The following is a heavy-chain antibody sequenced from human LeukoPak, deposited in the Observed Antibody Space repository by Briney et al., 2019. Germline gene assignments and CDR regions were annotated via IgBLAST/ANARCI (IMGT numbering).Heavy chain of an antibody. D-gene: IGHD2-21*02. CDR2: ISGSGVTT. J-gene: IGHJ4*02. V-gene: IGHV3-23*01. CDR3: AKDFVVVPGNVNYFDY. CDR1: GFTFSNYG. Sequence: GGTLRLSCAASGFTFSNYGMSWVRQAPGKGLEWVSAISGSGVTTYYADSVKGRFTISRDNSKNTLYVQMKSLRAEDTAVYYCAKDFVVVPGNVNYFDYWGQGTLVTVSS.